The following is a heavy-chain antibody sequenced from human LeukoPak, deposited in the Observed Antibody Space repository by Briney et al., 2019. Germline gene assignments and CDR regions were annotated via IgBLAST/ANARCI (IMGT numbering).Heavy chain of an antibody. V-gene: IGHV4-38-2*02. D-gene: IGHD3-22*01. Sequence: PSETLSLTCTVSGYSISSGYYWSWIRQPPGKGLEWIGSIYHSGSTYYNPSLKSRVTISVDTSKNQFSLKLSSVTAADTAVYYCARAMIVVVTLDYWGQGTLVTVSS. CDR1: GYSISSGYY. CDR2: IYHSGST. CDR3: ARAMIVVVTLDY. J-gene: IGHJ4*02.